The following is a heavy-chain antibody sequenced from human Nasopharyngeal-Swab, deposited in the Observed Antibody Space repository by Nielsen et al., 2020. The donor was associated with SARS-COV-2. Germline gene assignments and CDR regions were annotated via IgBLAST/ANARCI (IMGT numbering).Heavy chain of an antibody. CDR3: ARGGGYYYDSSGSIDALDI. D-gene: IGHD3-22*01. V-gene: IGHV3-23*01. Sequence: ETLSLTCAASGFTFSSYAMSWVRQAPGKGLEWVSAISGSGGNTYYPGSVKGRFTISRENAKNSLYLQMNSLRAGDTAVYYCARGGGYYYDSSGSIDALDIWGQGTMVTVSS. CDR2: ISGSGGNT. CDR1: GFTFSSYA. J-gene: IGHJ3*02.